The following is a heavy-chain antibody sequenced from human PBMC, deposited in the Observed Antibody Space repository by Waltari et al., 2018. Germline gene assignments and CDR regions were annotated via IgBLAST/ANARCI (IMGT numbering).Heavy chain of an antibody. Sequence: EVQLVESGGGLAQPGESLRLTCAASGFTFSDYWMSWVRQAPGKGLEWVANIKQDGNEKYFVDSGKGRFTVSRVNAKNSLFLQMNSLRVEDTAVYYCVRGGVAVAGPDDYWGQGTLVTVSS. CDR2: IKQDGNEK. D-gene: IGHD6-19*01. CDR1: GFTFSDYW. CDR3: VRGGVAVAGPDDY. J-gene: IGHJ4*02. V-gene: IGHV3-7*04.